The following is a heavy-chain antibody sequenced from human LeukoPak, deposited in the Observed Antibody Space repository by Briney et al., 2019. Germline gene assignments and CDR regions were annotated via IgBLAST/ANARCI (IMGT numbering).Heavy chain of an antibody. CDR1: GFTFSSYA. Sequence: PGRSLRLSCTAPGFTFSSYAIHWIRQAPGKGLDRVALVWHDGSNKYYADSVKGRFTISRDNSKNTVYLQMNSLRAEDTAVYYCARELFGSGSCPDYWGQGTLVTVSS. CDR3: ARELFGSGSCPDY. V-gene: IGHV3-33*01. J-gene: IGHJ4*02. CDR2: VWHDGSNK. D-gene: IGHD3-10*01.